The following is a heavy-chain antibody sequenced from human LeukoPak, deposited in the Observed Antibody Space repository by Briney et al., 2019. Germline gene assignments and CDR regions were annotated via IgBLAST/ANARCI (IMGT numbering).Heavy chain of an antibody. Sequence: GGSLRLSCEASEFSIRTYSMNWVRQVPGKGLEWVSYISSSSSTIYYADSVKGRFTISRDNAKNSLYLQMNSLRAEDTAVYYCAELGITMIGGVWGKGTTVTISS. CDR2: ISSSSSTI. D-gene: IGHD3-10*02. CDR1: EFSIRTYS. V-gene: IGHV3-48*01. J-gene: IGHJ6*04. CDR3: AELGITMIGGV.